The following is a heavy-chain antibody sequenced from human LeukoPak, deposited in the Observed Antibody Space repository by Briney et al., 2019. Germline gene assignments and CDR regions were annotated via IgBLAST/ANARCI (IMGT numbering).Heavy chain of an antibody. Sequence: SETLSLTCTVSGGSINDYYWTWIRQPPGKGLEWIGHIYYRGSTNYNPSLKSRVTISVDTSKNQFSLKLSSVTAADTAVYYCARQTTILGSWSYWGQGTLVTISS. CDR1: GGSINDYY. V-gene: IGHV4-59*08. CDR3: ARQTTILGSWSY. J-gene: IGHJ4*02. CDR2: IYYRGST. D-gene: IGHD6-13*01.